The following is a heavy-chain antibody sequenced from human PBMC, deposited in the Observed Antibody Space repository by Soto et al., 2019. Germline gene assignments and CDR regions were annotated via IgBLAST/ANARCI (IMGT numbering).Heavy chain of an antibody. V-gene: IGHV3-30-3*01. J-gene: IGHJ5*02. CDR3: AREGRDSRGDNWFDP. Sequence: GGSLRLSCAASGFTFSSYAMHWVRQAPGKGLEWVAVISYDGSNKYYADSVKGRFTISRDNSKNTLYLRMNSLRAEDTAVYYCAREGRDSRGDNWFDPWGQGTLVTVSS. CDR2: ISYDGSNK. D-gene: IGHD2-21*02. CDR1: GFTFSSYA.